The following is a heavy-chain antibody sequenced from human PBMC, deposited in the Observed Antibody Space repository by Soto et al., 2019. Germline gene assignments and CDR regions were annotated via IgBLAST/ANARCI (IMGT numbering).Heavy chain of an antibody. CDR3: ARHGSGYSYGGLDY. J-gene: IGHJ4*02. Sequence: GGSLRLSCAASGCIFSSYAMTWVRHAPGKGPEWVSVISGTGATTYYADSVKGRFTISRDNSKNTLYLQMNSLRAEDTAVYYCARHGSGYSYGGLDYWGQGT. D-gene: IGHD5-18*01. V-gene: IGHV3-23*01. CDR2: ISGTGATT. CDR1: GCIFSSYA.